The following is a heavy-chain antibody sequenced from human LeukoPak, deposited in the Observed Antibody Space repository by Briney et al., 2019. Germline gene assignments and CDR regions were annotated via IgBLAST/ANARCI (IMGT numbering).Heavy chain of an antibody. J-gene: IGHJ5*02. CDR2: IKQDGSEK. V-gene: IGHV3-7*05. CDR1: GFXFSRYW. Sequence: GGSLRHSCAASGFXFSRYWLSWVRQAPGKGLEWVANIKQDGSEKYYVDSVKGRFTISRDNAKNSLYLQMNSLRVEDTAVYYCARGWELDPRGQGTLVTVSS. CDR3: ARGWELDP. D-gene: IGHD1-26*01.